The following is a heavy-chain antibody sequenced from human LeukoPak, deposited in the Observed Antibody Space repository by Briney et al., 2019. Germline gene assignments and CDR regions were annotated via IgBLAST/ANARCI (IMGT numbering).Heavy chain of an antibody. Sequence: GASVKVSFTSSVYTFTVYHIHWVRQAPGQGLEWMGWINPNSGGTNYAQKLQDRVTMTGDTSISTAYMELRSLTSDDAAVYYCGLVASGNWWFDPWGQGTLVTVSS. D-gene: IGHD2-8*02. V-gene: IGHV1-2*02. J-gene: IGHJ5*02. CDR1: VYTFTVYH. CDR3: GLVASGNWWFDP. CDR2: INPNSGGT.